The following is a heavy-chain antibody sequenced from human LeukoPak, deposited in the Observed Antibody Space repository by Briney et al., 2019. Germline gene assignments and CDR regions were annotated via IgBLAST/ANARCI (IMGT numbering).Heavy chain of an antibody. CDR1: GFTVSSNY. D-gene: IGHD4-23*01. J-gene: IGHJ5*02. CDR2: IYSGGST. V-gene: IGHV3-66*02. Sequence: GGPLRLSCAASGFTVSSNYMSWVRQAPGKGLEWVSLIYSGGSTYYADSVKGRFTISRDTSKNTLYLQMNSLRPADTAVYYCARVPGGAAFDPWGQGTLVTVSS. CDR3: ARVPGGAAFDP.